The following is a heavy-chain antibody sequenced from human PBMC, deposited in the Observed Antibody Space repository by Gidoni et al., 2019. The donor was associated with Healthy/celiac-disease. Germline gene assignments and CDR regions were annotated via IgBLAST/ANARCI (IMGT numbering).Heavy chain of an antibody. CDR1: GGSVSSGSYY. CDR2: IYYSGST. CDR3: ANYVWGSYRSFDY. Sequence: QVQLQESGPGLVKPSETLSLTCTVSGGSVSSGSYYWSWIRQPPGKGLEWIGYIYYSGSTNYNPSLKSRVTISVDTSKNQCSLKLSSVTAADTAVYYCANYVWGSYRSFDYWGQGTLVTVSS. J-gene: IGHJ4*02. D-gene: IGHD3-16*02. V-gene: IGHV4-61*01.